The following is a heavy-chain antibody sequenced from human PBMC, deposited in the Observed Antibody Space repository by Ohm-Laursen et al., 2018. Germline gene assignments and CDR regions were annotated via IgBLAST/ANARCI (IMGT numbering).Heavy chain of an antibody. CDR1: GFTFSSYW. Sequence: SLRLSCAASGFTFSSYWLIWVRQAPGKGLEWVANINQDGSEKYYVDSVKGRFTISRDNAKNSLYLQMNSLRVEDTAVFYCARGHYDMNLWGQGTTVTVSS. J-gene: IGHJ6*02. V-gene: IGHV3-7*01. CDR3: ARGHYDMNL. CDR2: INQDGSEK.